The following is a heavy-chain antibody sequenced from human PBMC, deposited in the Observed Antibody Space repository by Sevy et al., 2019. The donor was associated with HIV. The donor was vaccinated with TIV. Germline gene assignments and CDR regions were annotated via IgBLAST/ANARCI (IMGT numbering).Heavy chain of an antibody. J-gene: IGHJ4*02. Sequence: GGSLRLSCAASGFTFSNFAMGWVRQAPGKGLDWISVISGTGDYKYYADSVKGRFTISRDNSKNTLFLQMNSLRAEDKATFDCAKKMGGGSGMAFLVDFWGQGTLVTVSS. CDR1: GFTFSNFA. D-gene: IGHD5-18*01. CDR2: ISGTGDYK. CDR3: AKKMGGGSGMAFLVDF. V-gene: IGHV3-23*01.